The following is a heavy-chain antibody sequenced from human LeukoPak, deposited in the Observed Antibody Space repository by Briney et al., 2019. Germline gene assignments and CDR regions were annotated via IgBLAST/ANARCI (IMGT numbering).Heavy chain of an antibody. CDR3: ARDRDPGYNDSSGYRRVNAFDI. V-gene: IGHV3-48*03. D-gene: IGHD3-22*01. J-gene: IGHJ3*02. CDR2: ITPSGSTK. Sequence: PGGSLRLSCAAPGFTFSNYEVNWVRQAPGKGLEWVSYITPSGSTKYYADSVKGRFTISRDNAKNSLYLNMDSLRAEDTAVYYCARDRDPGYNDSSGYRRVNAFDIWGEGTMVTVSS. CDR1: GFTFSNYE.